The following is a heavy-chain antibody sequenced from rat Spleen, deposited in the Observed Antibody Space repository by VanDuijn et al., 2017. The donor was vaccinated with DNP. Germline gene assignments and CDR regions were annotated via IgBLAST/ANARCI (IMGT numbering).Heavy chain of an antibody. CDR2: ISSEGSST. D-gene: IGHD1-7*01. V-gene: IGHV5-22*01. CDR1: GFTFSDYF. CDR3: ATSSYFGYDYGFAY. Sequence: EVQLVESGGGLVQPGRSLKLSCAASGFTFSDYFMAWVRQAPKKGLHWVASISSEGSSTYYRDSVRGRFTISRDYARSTLYLQMDSLRSEDTATYYCATSSYFGYDYGFAYWGQGTLVTVSS. J-gene: IGHJ3*01.